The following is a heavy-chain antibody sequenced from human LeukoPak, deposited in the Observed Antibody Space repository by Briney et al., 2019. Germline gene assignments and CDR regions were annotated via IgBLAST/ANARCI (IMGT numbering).Heavy chain of an antibody. D-gene: IGHD3-22*01. V-gene: IGHV4-4*02. Sequence: PGGSLRLSCAASGFTFSNAWMSWVRQAPGKGLEWIGEINHSGSTNYNPSLKSRVTLSVDKSNNQFSLKLSSVTAADTAIYYCARARKENYYDSSGRWLDRWGQGTLVTVSS. CDR3: ARARKENYYDSSGRWLDR. J-gene: IGHJ5*02. CDR2: INHSGST. CDR1: GFTFSNAW.